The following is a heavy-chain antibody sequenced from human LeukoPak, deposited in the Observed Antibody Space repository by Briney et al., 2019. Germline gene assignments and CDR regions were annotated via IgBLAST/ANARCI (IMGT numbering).Heavy chain of an antibody. D-gene: IGHD5-12*01. V-gene: IGHV1-2*02. CDR2: INPNSGGT. Sequence: ASVKVSCKASGYTFTGYYMHWVRQAPGQGLEWMGWINPNSGGTNYAQKFQGRVTMTRDRSISTAYMELSRLRSDDTAVYYWARGDIVATVADYWGQGTLVTVSS. CDR3: ARGDIVATVADY. CDR1: GYTFTGYY. J-gene: IGHJ4*02.